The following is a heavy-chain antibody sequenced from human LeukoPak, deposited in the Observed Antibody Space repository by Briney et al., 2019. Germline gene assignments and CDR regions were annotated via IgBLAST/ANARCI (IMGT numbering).Heavy chain of an antibody. Sequence: SETLSLTCAVYGGPFSGYYWSWIRQPPGKGLEWIGEINHSGSTNYNPSLKSRVTISVDTSKNQFSLKLSSVTAADTAVYYCASGAVAGTGTFDYWGQGTLVTVSS. D-gene: IGHD6-19*01. CDR2: INHSGST. J-gene: IGHJ4*02. CDR1: GGPFSGYY. V-gene: IGHV4-34*01. CDR3: ASGAVAGTGTFDY.